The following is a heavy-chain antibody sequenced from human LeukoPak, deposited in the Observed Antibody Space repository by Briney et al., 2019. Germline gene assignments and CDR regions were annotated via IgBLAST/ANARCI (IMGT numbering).Heavy chain of an antibody. CDR1: GVTFSDYY. V-gene: IGHV3-11*03. D-gene: IGHD6-13*01. Sequence: TGGSLRLSCAPSGVTFSDYYMSWIRQAPGKGLEWVAYISSSSRYTKYADSVKGRFIISRDNALKTLYLQVNSLRVEDTAVYYCAGIAVAGTIDYWGQGTLVTVSS. J-gene: IGHJ4*02. CDR2: ISSSSRYT. CDR3: AGIAVAGTIDY.